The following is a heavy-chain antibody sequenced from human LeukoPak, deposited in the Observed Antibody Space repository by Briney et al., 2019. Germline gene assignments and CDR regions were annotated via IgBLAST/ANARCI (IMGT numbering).Heavy chain of an antibody. J-gene: IGHJ6*02. CDR1: GFTFTSYV. CDR3: ARDERRLWFGELLPSMDV. Sequence: ASVKVSCKASGFTFTSYVISWVRQAPGQGLEWMGWICAYNGNTHYAQKLQGRVTMTTDTSTSTAYMELRSLRSDDTAVYYCARDERRLWFGELLPSMDVWGQGTTVTVSS. V-gene: IGHV1-18*01. D-gene: IGHD3-10*01. CDR2: ICAYNGNT.